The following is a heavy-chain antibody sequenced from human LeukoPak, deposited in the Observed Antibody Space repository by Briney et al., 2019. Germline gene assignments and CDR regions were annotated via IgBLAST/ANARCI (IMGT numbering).Heavy chain of an antibody. D-gene: IGHD3-10*01. CDR3: ARSRVLLWFGEYPGNYYFDY. CDR1: GYTFTGYY. J-gene: IGHJ4*02. CDR2: INPNSGGT. Sequence: GASVKVSCKASGYTFTGYYMHWVRQAPGQGLEWMGWINPNSGGTNYAQKFQGRVTMTRDTSISTAYMELSRLRSDDTAVYYCARSRVLLWFGEYPGNYYFDYWGQGTLVTVSS. V-gene: IGHV1-2*02.